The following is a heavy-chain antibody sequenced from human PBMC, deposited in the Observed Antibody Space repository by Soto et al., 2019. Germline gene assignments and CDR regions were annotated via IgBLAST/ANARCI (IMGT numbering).Heavy chain of an antibody. CDR1: GGSISSSSYY. Sequence: SETLSLTCTVSGGSISSSSYYWGWIRQPPGKGLEWIGSIYYSGSTYYNPSLKSRVTISVDTSKNQFSLKLSSVTAADTAVYYCARGVATARSIVVVVAAAYYFDYWGQGTLVTVSS. CDR2: IYYSGST. J-gene: IGHJ4*02. D-gene: IGHD2-15*01. CDR3: ARGVATARSIVVVVAAAYYFDY. V-gene: IGHV4-39*01.